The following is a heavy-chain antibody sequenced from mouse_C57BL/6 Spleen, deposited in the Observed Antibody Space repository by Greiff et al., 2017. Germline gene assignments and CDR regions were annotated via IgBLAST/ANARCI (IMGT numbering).Heavy chain of an antibody. V-gene: IGHV10-1*01. Sequence: EVQGVESGGGLVQPKGSLKLSCAASGFSFNTYAMNWVRQAPGKGLEWVARIRSKSNNYATYYADSVKDRFTISRDDSESMLYLQMNNLKTEDTAMYYCVRQKNWDGTHFDYWGQGTTLTVSS. CDR1: GFSFNTYA. J-gene: IGHJ2*01. CDR3: VRQKNWDGTHFDY. D-gene: IGHD4-1*01. CDR2: IRSKSNNYAT.